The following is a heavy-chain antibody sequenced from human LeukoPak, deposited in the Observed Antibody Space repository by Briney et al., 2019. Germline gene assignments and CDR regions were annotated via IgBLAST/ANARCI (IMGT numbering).Heavy chain of an antibody. D-gene: IGHD3-9*01. V-gene: IGHV3-48*01. Sequence: QSGGSLRLSCAASGFTFSSYSMNWVRQAPGKGLEWVSYISSSSSTIYYADPVKGRFTISRDNAKDSLYLQMNSLRAEDTAVYYCARVPRVLRYFDWEISGYMDVWGKGTTVTVSS. CDR2: ISSSSSTI. J-gene: IGHJ6*03. CDR3: ARVPRVLRYFDWEISGYMDV. CDR1: GFTFSSYS.